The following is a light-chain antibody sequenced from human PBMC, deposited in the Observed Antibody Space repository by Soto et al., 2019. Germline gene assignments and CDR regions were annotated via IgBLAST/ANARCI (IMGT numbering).Light chain of an antibody. CDR2: GAS. CDR3: QQYNNWPWT. Sequence: ELVLTQSPGTLSLSPGERATLCCWSSQSLSSRNLAWYQQKPGQPPRLLIYGASTRATGIPARFSGSGSGTEFTLTISSLQSVDFAVYSCQQYNNWPWTFGQGTKVE. J-gene: IGKJ1*01. V-gene: IGKV3-15*01. CDR1: QSLSSRN.